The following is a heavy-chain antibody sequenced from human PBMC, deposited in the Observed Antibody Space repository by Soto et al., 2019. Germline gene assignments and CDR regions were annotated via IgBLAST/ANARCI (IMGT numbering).Heavy chain of an antibody. D-gene: IGHD6-13*01. CDR2: INHSGST. Sequence: QVQLQQWGAGLLKPSETLSLTCAVYGGSFSGYYWSWIRQPPGKGLEWIGEINHSGSTNYNPSLKSRVTISVDTSKNQFSLKLSSVTAADTAVYYCASLSAWAAVPWGQGTLVTVSS. J-gene: IGHJ5*02. CDR1: GGSFSGYY. CDR3: ASLSAWAAVP. V-gene: IGHV4-34*01.